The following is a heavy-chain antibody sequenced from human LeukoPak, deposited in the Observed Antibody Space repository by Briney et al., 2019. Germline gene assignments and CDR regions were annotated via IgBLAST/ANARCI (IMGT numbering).Heavy chain of an antibody. V-gene: IGHV4-30-4*01. Sequence: SQTLSLTCTVSGGSISSGDYYWSWIRQPPGKGLEWIGYIYYSGSTYYNPSLKSRVTISVDTPKNQFSLKLSSVTAADTAVYYCARDYYDSSGYSGPTFDIWGQGTMVTVSS. CDR3: ARDYYDSSGYSGPTFDI. D-gene: IGHD3-22*01. CDR2: IYYSGST. J-gene: IGHJ3*02. CDR1: GGSISSGDYY.